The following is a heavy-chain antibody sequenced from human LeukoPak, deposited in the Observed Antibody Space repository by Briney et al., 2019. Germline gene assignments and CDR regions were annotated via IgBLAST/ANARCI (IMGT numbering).Heavy chain of an antibody. CDR3: ARARLGLALDY. V-gene: IGHV3-21*01. J-gene: IGHJ4*02. Sequence: GGSLRLSCAASGFTFSSYSMNWVRQAPGQGLEWVSSISSSSSYISYADSVKGRFTISRDNANNSLYLQMNSLRAEDTAVYYCARARLGLALDYWGQGTLVTVSS. D-gene: IGHD6-19*01. CDR2: ISSSSSYI. CDR1: GFTFSSYS.